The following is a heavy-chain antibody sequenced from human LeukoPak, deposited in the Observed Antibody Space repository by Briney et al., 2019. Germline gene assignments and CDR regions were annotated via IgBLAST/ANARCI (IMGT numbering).Heavy chain of an antibody. J-gene: IGHJ5*02. CDR3: ARDFSSDYDS. V-gene: IGHV3-53*04. Sequence: GGSLRLSCAASGFTVSSNYMSWVRQAPGKGLEWVSVIYSGGSTYYADSVKGRFTISRRNSKNTLYLQMNSLRAEDTAVYYCARDFSSDYDSWGQGTLVTVSS. CDR1: GFTVSSNY. CDR2: IYSGGST. D-gene: IGHD5-12*01.